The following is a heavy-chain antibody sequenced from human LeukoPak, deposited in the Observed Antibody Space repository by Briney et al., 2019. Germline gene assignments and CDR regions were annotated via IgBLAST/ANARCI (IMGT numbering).Heavy chain of an antibody. CDR1: GGSISSGGYY. Sequence: PSQTLSLTCTVSGGSISSGGYYWSWIRQHPGKGLEWIGYIYYSGSTYYNPSLKSRVTISVDTSKNQFSPKLSSVTAADTAVYYCARAALTTVTPIDYWGQGTLVTVSS. CDR2: IYYSGST. V-gene: IGHV4-31*03. D-gene: IGHD4-17*01. CDR3: ARAALTTVTPIDY. J-gene: IGHJ4*02.